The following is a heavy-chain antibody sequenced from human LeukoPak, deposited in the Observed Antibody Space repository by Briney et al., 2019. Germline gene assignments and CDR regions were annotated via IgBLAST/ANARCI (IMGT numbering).Heavy chain of an antibody. CDR3: ARDHNYAFDN. CDR2: IGIDSGNT. V-gene: IGHV3-48*01. Sequence: GGSLRLSCTASGFPFIEYSMNWVRQVPGKGLEWISYIGIDSGNTKYAESVRGRFTISADKAKNSMYLQMKSLRVEDTAVYYCARDHNYAFDNWGQGTLVSVAS. J-gene: IGHJ4*02. D-gene: IGHD1-1*01. CDR1: GFPFIEYS.